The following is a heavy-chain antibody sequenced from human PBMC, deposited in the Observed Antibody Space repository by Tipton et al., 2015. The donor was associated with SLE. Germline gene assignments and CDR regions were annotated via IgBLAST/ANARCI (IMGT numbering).Heavy chain of an antibody. D-gene: IGHD6-6*01. CDR3: ARVWRQLANYFDY. J-gene: IGHJ4*02. V-gene: IGHV4-4*02. CDR2: IYHSGST. CDR1: GGSISSSSNW. Sequence: TLSLTCTVSGGSISSSSNWWSWVRQPPGKGLEWIGEIYHSGSTNYNPSLKSRVTIPVDKSKNQFSLKRSSVTAADTAVYYCARVWRQLANYFDYWGQGTLVTVSS.